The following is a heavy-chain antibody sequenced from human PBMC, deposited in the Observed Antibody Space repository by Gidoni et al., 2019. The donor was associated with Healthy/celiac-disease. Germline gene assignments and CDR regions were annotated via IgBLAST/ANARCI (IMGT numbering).Heavy chain of an antibody. D-gene: IGHD3-22*01. Sequence: QITLKGSGPTLLKPTQTLTLTCTFSALLLRPSGVGSGWIRQPPGKALVWLALNYWDDDKRYSPSLKSRLTITKDTSKNQVVLTMTNMDTVDTATYYCAHSNTYYYDSSGYTLVFDYWGQGTLVTVSS. V-gene: IGHV2-5*02. J-gene: IGHJ4*02. CDR2: NYWDDDK. CDR1: ALLLRPSGVG. CDR3: AHSNTYYYDSSGYTLVFDY.